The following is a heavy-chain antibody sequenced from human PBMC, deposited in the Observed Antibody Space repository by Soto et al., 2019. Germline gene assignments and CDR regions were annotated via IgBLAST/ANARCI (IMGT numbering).Heavy chain of an antibody. CDR1: GYTFTSYD. CDR3: AREGSSSSPYYYYYGMDV. CDR2: INPNSGGT. J-gene: IGHJ6*02. V-gene: IGHV1-2*04. Sequence: ASVKVSCKTSGYTFTSYDINWVRQAPGQGLEWMGWINPNSGGTNYAQKFQGWVTMTRDTSISTAYMELSRLRSDDTAVYYCAREGSSSSPYYYYYGMDVWGQGTTVTVSS. D-gene: IGHD6-6*01.